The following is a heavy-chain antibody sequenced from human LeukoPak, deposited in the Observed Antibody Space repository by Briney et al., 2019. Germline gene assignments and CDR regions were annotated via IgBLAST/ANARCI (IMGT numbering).Heavy chain of an antibody. Sequence: PGGSLRLSCAASEFSVGSNYMTWVRQAPGKGLEWVSLIYSGGSTYYADSVKGRFTISRDNAKNTLYLQMNSLTAEDTAIYYCTRVTYYSNDYFQHWGQGTLVTVSS. CDR2: IYSGGST. J-gene: IGHJ1*01. V-gene: IGHV3-53*01. CDR3: TRVTYYSNDYFQH. D-gene: IGHD3-10*01. CDR1: EFSVGSNY.